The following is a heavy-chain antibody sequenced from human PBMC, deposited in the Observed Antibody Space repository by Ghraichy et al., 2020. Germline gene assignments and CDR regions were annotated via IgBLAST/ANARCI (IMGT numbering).Heavy chain of an antibody. CDR1: GGSISSSSYY. V-gene: IGHV4-39*01. CDR2: IYYSGST. D-gene: IGHD6-13*01. Sequence: SETLSLTCTVSGGSISSSSYYWGWIRQPPGKGLEWIGSIYYSGSTYYNPSLKSRFTISVDTSKNQFSLKLSSVTAADTAVYYCARTYSSSWYGYYYYYMDVWGKGTTVTVSS. CDR3: ARTYSSSWYGYYYYYMDV. J-gene: IGHJ6*03.